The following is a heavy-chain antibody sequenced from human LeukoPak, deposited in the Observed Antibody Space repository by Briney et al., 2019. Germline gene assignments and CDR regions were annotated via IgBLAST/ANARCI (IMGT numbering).Heavy chain of an antibody. V-gene: IGHV3-23*01. J-gene: IGHJ6*03. CDR1: GFTFSSYA. CDR3: AKGTTGTVYYYYMGV. D-gene: IGHD1-1*01. CDR2: ISGSGGST. Sequence: GGSLRLSCAASGFTFSSYAMSWVRQAPGKGLEWVSAISGSGGSTYYADSVKGRFTISRDNSKNTLYLQMNSLRAEDTAVYYCAKGTTGTVYYYYMGVWGKGTTVTVSS.